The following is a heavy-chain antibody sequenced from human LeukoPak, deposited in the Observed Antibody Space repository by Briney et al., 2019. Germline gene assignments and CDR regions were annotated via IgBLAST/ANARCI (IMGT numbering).Heavy chain of an antibody. V-gene: IGHV3-30-3*01. CDR2: ISYDGSNK. D-gene: IGHD1-26*01. CDR1: GFTFSSYA. Sequence: PGGSLGLSCAASGFTFSSYAMHWVRQAPGKGLEWVAVISYDGSNKYYADSVKGRFTISRDNSKNTLYLQMNSLRAEDTAVYYCARTGSLDYWGQGTLVTVSS. CDR3: ARTGSLDY. J-gene: IGHJ4*02.